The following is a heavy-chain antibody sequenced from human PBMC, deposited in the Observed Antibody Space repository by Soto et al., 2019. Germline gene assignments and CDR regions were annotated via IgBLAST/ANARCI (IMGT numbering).Heavy chain of an antibody. D-gene: IGHD6-19*01. CDR1: GYTFTNYG. Sequence: ASVKVSCKASGYTFTNYGISWVRQAPGQGLEWMGWNSAYNGNTNYAQKLQGRVTMTTDTSTSTAYMELRSLRSDDTAVYYCARRQWLVGGYYYGMDVWGQGTLVTVSS. V-gene: IGHV1-18*01. J-gene: IGHJ6*02. CDR2: NSAYNGNT. CDR3: ARRQWLVGGYYYGMDV.